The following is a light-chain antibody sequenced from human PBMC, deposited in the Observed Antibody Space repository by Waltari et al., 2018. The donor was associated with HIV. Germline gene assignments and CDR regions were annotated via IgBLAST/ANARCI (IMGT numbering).Light chain of an antibody. J-gene: IGKJ5*01. V-gene: IGKV1D-16*01. CDR2: AAS. Sequence: DIQMTQSPSSLSASVGDRVTITCRANQGISTWLAWYQKKPEKAPKSLIYAASSLQSGVPSRFSGSGSGTDFTLTINSLQPEDFGNYYCQQYKSYPFTFGQGTRLEIK. CDR3: QQYKSYPFT. CDR1: QGISTW.